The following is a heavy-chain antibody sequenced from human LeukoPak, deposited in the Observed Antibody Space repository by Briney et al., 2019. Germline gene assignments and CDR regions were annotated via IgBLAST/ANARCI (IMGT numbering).Heavy chain of an antibody. Sequence: SETRPLTCSVSGVSISNHYWSWIRQPPGKKLEWIGYMSFRVSTNHNPSPKSRVPISLATSKNQFSLRLNSVTAADTAVYYCARDQYHGSGTYAWFDPWGQGTLVTVSS. J-gene: IGHJ5*02. CDR1: GVSISNHY. CDR2: MSFRVST. CDR3: ARDQYHGSGTYAWFDP. D-gene: IGHD3-10*01. V-gene: IGHV4-59*11.